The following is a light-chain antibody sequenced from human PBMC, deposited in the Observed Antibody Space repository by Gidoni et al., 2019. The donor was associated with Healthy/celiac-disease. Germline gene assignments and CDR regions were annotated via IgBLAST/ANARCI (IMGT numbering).Light chain of an antibody. J-gene: IGKJ1*01. Sequence: EIVTTQAPATLSVSPGERATLSCRASQSVSSNLAWYQQKPGQAPRLLIYGASTRATGVPARFSGSGSGTEFTLTISSLQSEDIAVYYCQQYDNCLTWTFGQGTKVEIK. CDR1: QSVSSN. V-gene: IGKV3D-15*01. CDR2: GAS. CDR3: QQYDNCLTWT.